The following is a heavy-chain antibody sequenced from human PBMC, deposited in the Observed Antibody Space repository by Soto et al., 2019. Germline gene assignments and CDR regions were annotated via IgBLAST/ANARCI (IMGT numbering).Heavy chain of an antibody. CDR3: TRGLLTDYFDY. V-gene: IGHV1-46*01. CDR2: INPSGST. Sequence: ASVKVSCKASGYTFTSYYMHWVRQAPGQGLEWMGIINPSGSTSYAQKFQGRVTMTRDTSTSTLYLQMNSLRNDDTAVYYCTRGLLTDYFDYWGQGALVTSPQ. J-gene: IGHJ4*02. CDR1: GYTFTSYY.